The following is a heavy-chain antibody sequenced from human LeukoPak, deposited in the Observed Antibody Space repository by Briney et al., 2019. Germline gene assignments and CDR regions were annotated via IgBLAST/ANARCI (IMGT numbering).Heavy chain of an antibody. CDR3: AREVRDYGDSNYYFDY. V-gene: IGHV4-59*01. CDR2: IYYSGST. CDR1: GGSISSYY. J-gene: IGHJ4*02. D-gene: IGHD4-17*01. Sequence: PSETLSLTCTVSGGSISSYYLSWIRQPPGKGLEWIGYIYYSGSTNYNPSLKSRVTISVDTSKNQFSLKLSSVTAADTAVYYCAREVRDYGDSNYYFDYWGQGTLVTVSS.